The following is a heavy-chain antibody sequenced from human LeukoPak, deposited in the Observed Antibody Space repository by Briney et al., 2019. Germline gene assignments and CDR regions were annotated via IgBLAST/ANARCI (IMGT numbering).Heavy chain of an antibody. CDR1: GDSISRYY. V-gene: IGHV4-59*12. CDR3: ARWTMLNTAAGWFDP. D-gene: IGHD3-10*02. J-gene: IGHJ5*02. Sequence: SETLSLTCTVSGDSISRYYSRWIRQPPGKGLEWVGDIYNSGSTNYNPSLKRRVTMSVDTSKNHMSLKLSSGPAADTAMYYCARWTMLNTAAGWFDPWGQGSLVTVSS. CDR2: IYNSGST.